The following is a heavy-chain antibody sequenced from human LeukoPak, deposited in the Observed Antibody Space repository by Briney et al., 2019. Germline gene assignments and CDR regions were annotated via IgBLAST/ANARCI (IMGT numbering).Heavy chain of an antibody. J-gene: IGHJ1*01. Sequence: ASVNVSCKVSGYTLTELSIHWVRQAPGKGLEWMRGFDPEDGETIYAQRFQGRVTMTEDTSTDTAYMELSSLRSEDAAVYYCATVSYYYDSSGYQGYFQHWGQGTLVTVSS. V-gene: IGHV1-24*01. CDR1: GYTLTELS. D-gene: IGHD3-22*01. CDR2: FDPEDGET. CDR3: ATVSYYYDSSGYQGYFQH.